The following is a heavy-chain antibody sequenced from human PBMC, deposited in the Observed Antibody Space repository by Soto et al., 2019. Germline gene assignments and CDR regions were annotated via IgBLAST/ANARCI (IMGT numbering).Heavy chain of an antibody. Sequence: SETLSLTCTVSGGSVSSGSYYWSWIRQPPGRGLEWIGYIHYSGRTFYNQSLKSRVTMSVDTSKNQFSLKLSSVTAADTAVYFCARGVEIVVLPSANLHAASWFDPWGQGTLVTVSS. V-gene: IGHV4-30-4*01. D-gene: IGHD2-2*01. CDR2: IHYSGRT. CDR1: GGSVSSGSYY. CDR3: ARGVEIVVLPSANLHAASWFDP. J-gene: IGHJ5*02.